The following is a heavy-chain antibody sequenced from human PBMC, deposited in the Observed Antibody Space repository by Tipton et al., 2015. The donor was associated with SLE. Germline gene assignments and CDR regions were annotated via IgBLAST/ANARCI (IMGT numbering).Heavy chain of an antibody. V-gene: IGHV4-34*01. CDR1: GGSFSGYY. CDR3: ATVTGTTRRFDY. CDR2: INHSGST. Sequence: TLSLTCAVYGGSFSGYYWSWIRQPPGKGLEWIGEINHSGSTNYNPSLKSRVTISVDTSKNQFSLKLSSVTAADTAVYYCATVTGTTRRFDYWGQGTLVTVSS. J-gene: IGHJ4*02. D-gene: IGHD1-20*01.